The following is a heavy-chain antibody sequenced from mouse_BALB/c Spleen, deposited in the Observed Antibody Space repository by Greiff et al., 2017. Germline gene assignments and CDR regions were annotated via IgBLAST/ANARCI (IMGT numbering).Heavy chain of an antibody. J-gene: IGHJ2*01. CDR3: ARWGGNYDY. CDR2: INPSNGRT. CDR1: GYTFTSYW. V-gene: IGHV1S81*02. Sequence: VQLQQPGAELVKPGASVKLSCKASGYTFTSYWMHWVKQRPGQGLEWIGEINPSNGRTNYNEKFKSKATLTVDKSSSTAYMQLSSLTSEDSAVYYCARWGGNYDYWGQGTTLTVSS. D-gene: IGHD2-1*01.